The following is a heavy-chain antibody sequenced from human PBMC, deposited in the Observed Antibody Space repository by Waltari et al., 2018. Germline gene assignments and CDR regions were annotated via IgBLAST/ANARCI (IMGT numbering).Heavy chain of an antibody. D-gene: IGHD2-2*01. CDR3: SHQLLSNFFHGMDV. V-gene: IGHV3-23*01. CDR2: ISRPGGNT. J-gene: IGHJ6*02. Sequence: EPQLLQSGGGMAQPGGSLRLSCLPSGFNPTHPRAWVRQAPGRGLEWVAGISRPGGNTYYADSVRGRFIISRDLSQNTLYLHLNSLRVEDTAVYYCSHQLLSNFFHGMDVWGQGTTVTVSS. CDR1: GFNPTHP.